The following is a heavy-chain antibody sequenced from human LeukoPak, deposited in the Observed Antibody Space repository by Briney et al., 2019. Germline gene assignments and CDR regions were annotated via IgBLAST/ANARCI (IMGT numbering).Heavy chain of an antibody. Sequence: SETLSLTCTVSGGSISSYYWGWIRQPPGKGLEWIGYIYYSGSTNYNPSLKSRVTISVDTSKNQFSLKLSSVTAADTAVYYCARVITYYYDSSGYYWFDPWGQGTLVTVSS. J-gene: IGHJ5*02. V-gene: IGHV4-59*01. CDR3: ARVITYYYDSSGYYWFDP. CDR2: IYYSGST. D-gene: IGHD3-22*01. CDR1: GGSISSYY.